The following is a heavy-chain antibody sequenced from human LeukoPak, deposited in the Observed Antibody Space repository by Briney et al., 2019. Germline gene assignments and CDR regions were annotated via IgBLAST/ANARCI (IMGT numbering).Heavy chain of an antibody. Sequence: GGSLRLSCAASGFTLSSYWMHWVRQVPGKGLVWVSRINSDGSSTSYADSVKGRFTISRDNAKNTLYLQMNSLRAEDTAVYYCASRVNSGWSFDSWGQGTMDTVSS. J-gene: IGHJ4*02. V-gene: IGHV3-74*01. CDR2: INSDGSST. CDR1: GFTLSSYW. CDR3: ASRVNSGWSFDS. D-gene: IGHD6-19*01.